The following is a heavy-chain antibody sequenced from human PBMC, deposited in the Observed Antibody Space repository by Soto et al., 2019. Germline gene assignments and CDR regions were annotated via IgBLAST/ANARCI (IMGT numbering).Heavy chain of an antibody. Sequence: TLSLTCTVSSGSISSGGYYWSWIRQHPGKGLEWIGHIYYSGSTYYNPSLKSRVTISVDTSKNQFSLKLSSVTAADTAVYYCARWCYYDSSGYYSNWFDPWGQGTLVTVSS. D-gene: IGHD3-22*01. CDR1: SGSISSGGYY. J-gene: IGHJ5*02. V-gene: IGHV4-31*03. CDR3: ARWCYYDSSGYYSNWFDP. CDR2: IYYSGST.